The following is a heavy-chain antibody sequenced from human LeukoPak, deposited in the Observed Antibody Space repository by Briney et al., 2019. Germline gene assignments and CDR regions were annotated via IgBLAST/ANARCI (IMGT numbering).Heavy chain of an antibody. J-gene: IGHJ4*02. D-gene: IGHD3-22*01. V-gene: IGHV3-23*01. CDR3: AKAILNFSGYPPDY. Sequence: PGGSLRLSCAASGFTFSSYGMSWVRQAPGKRLEWVSAISGSGGSTYYADSVKGRFTISRDNSKNTLYLQMNSLRAEDTAVYYCAKAILNFSGYPPDYWGQGTLVTVSS. CDR1: GFTFSSYG. CDR2: ISGSGGST.